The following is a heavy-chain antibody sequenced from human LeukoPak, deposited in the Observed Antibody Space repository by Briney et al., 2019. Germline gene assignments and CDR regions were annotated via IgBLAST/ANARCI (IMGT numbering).Heavy chain of an antibody. J-gene: IGHJ4*02. Sequence: ASVKVSCKASGYTFTSYGISWVRQAPGQGLEWMGWISAYNGNTNYAQKLQGRVTITADESTSTAYMELSSLRSEDTAVYYCASPHYDSSGYFGDYWGQGTLVTVSS. V-gene: IGHV1-18*01. CDR3: ASPHYDSSGYFGDY. CDR1: GYTFTSYG. D-gene: IGHD3-22*01. CDR2: ISAYNGNT.